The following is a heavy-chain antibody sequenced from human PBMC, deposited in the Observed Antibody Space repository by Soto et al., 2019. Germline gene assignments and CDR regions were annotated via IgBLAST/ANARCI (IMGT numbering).Heavy chain of an antibody. CDR1: GFSLSNARMG. CDR3: ARISSLLSRNWFDP. Sequence: GSGPTLVNPTETLTLTCTVSGFSLSNARMGVSWIRQPPGKALEWLAHIFSNDEKSYSTSLKSRLTISKDTSKSQVVLTMTNMDPVDTATYYCARISSLLSRNWFDPWGQGTLVTSPQ. CDR2: IFSNDEK. J-gene: IGHJ5*02. V-gene: IGHV2-26*01. D-gene: IGHD3-10*01.